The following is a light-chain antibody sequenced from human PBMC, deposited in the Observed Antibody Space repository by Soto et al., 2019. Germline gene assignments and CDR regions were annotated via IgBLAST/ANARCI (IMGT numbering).Light chain of an antibody. V-gene: IGKV3-15*01. CDR3: QQYNDWPRT. CDR2: GAS. J-gene: IGKJ1*01. Sequence: EIVMTQSPATLSVSPGERTTLSCRASQSVGTYLAWYQQKPGQAPRILIYGASTRAAGISPRFSGGGSGTEFTLTISSLQSEDFAVYHCQQYNDWPRTFGQGTKVG. CDR1: QSVGTY.